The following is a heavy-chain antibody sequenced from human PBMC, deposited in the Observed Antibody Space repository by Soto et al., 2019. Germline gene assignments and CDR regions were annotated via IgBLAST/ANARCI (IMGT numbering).Heavy chain of an antibody. CDR1: GFTFSSYS. CDR3: ARDSVDPVSLDY. CDR2: ISSSSSYI. J-gene: IGHJ4*02. V-gene: IGHV3-21*01. Sequence: EVQLVESGGGLVKPGGSLRLSCAASGFTFSSYSMNWVRQAPGKGLEWVSSISSSSSYIYYADSVKGRFTISRDNAKNSLYLQMNSLRAEDTAVYYCARDSVDPVSLDYWGQGTLVTVSS.